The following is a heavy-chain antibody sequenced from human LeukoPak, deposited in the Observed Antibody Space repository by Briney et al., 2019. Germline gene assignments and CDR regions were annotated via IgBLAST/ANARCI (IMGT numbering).Heavy chain of an antibody. V-gene: IGHV4-59*08. J-gene: IGHJ4*02. CDR3: ARLGFFEWELPYFDY. CDR1: GGSISSYY. CDR2: IYYSGST. D-gene: IGHD1-26*01. Sequence: SETLSLTCTVSGGSISSYYWSWIRQPPGKGLEWIGYIYYSGSTNYNPSLKSRVTISVDTSKNQFSLKLSSVTAADTAVYYCARLGFFEWELPYFDYWGQGTLVTVSS.